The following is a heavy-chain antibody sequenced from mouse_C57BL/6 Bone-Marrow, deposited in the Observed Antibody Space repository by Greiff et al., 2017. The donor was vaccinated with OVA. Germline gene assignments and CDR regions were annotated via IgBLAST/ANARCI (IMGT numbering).Heavy chain of an antibody. J-gene: IGHJ2*01. CDR2: IDPETGGT. CDR1: GYTFTDYE. CDR3: TRRRIYYGNYDY. D-gene: IGHD2-1*01. Sequence: VQLQQSGAELVRPGASVTLSCKASGYTFTDYEMHWVKQTPVHGLEWIGAIDPETGGTAYNQKFKGKAILTADKSSSTAYMELRSLTSEDSAVYYCTRRRIYYGNYDYGGQGTTLTVSS. V-gene: IGHV1-15*01.